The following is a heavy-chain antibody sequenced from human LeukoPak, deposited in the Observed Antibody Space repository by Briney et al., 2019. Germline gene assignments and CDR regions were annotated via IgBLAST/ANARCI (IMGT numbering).Heavy chain of an antibody. Sequence: SGGSLRLSCAASGFTFSSYSMNWVRQAPGKGLEWVSSISSSSSYIYYADSVKGRFTISRDNAKNSLYLLMNSLRAEDTAVYYCARAMAQWLLDAFDIWGQGTMVTVSS. D-gene: IGHD5-12*01. CDR1: GFTFSSYS. V-gene: IGHV3-21*01. CDR3: ARAMAQWLLDAFDI. J-gene: IGHJ3*02. CDR2: ISSSSSYI.